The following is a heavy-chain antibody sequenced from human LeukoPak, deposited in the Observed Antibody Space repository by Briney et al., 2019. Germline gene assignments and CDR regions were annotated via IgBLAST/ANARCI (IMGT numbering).Heavy chain of an antibody. V-gene: IGHV4-59*08. CDR1: GASINSYW. D-gene: IGHD4-17*01. CDR2: THHSGGT. Sequence: PSGTLSLTCSVSGASINSYWWSWIRQPPGRGLEWIAYTHHSGGTNYNPSLKSRVTISVDTSKNQFSLKLSSVTAADTAVYYCASMHGDYVYWGQGTLVTVSS. CDR3: ASMHGDYVY. J-gene: IGHJ4*02.